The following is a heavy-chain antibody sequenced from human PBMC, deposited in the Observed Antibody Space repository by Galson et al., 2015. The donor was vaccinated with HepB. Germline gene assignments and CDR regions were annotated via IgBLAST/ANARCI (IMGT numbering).Heavy chain of an antibody. CDR2: IKSKTDGGTT. J-gene: IGHJ3*02. V-gene: IGHV3-15*01. Sequence: SLRLSCAASGFTFSNAWMSWVRQAPGKGLEWVGRIKSKTDGGTTDYAAPAKGRFTISRDDSKNTLYLQMNSLKTEDTAVYYCTTRTTVTTLGRGRRDKNDAFDIWGQGTMVTVSS. CDR1: GFTFSNAW. CDR3: TTRTTVTTLGRGRRDKNDAFDI. D-gene: IGHD4-17*01.